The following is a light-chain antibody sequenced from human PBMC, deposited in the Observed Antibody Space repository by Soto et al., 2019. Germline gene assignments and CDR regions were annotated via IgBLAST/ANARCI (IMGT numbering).Light chain of an antibody. J-gene: IGLJ2*01. CDR2: DVS. V-gene: IGLV2-14*03. Sequence: QSALTQPASVSGSPGQSVTISCTGTNSDVGNYIYVSWYQQHPGKAPKLMIYDVSNRPSGVSTRFSGSKSGNTASLTISGLQAEDEADYYCSSYTTRTTVVFGGGTKLPVL. CDR3: SSYTTRTTVV. CDR1: NSDVGNYIY.